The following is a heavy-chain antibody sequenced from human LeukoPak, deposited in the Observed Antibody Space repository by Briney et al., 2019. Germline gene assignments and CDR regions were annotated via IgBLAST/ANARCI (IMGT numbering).Heavy chain of an antibody. J-gene: IGHJ6*02. CDR1: GFTFSSYA. CDR2: ISSSGGST. V-gene: IGHV3-23*01. D-gene: IGHD6-19*01. CDR3: AKERSGRMFSKYYGVDV. Sequence: PGGSLRLSCAASGFTFSSYAMSWVRQAPGKGLEWVSSISSSGGSTYYADSVKGRFTISRDNSKNTLYLQVNSLRADDTAVYYCAKERSGRMFSKYYGVDVWGQGTTVTVSS.